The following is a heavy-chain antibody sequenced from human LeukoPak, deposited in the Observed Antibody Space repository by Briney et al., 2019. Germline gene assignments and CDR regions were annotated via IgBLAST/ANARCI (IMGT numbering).Heavy chain of an antibody. CDR3: ARDGGGYWFDP. V-gene: IGHV4-34*01. Sequence: SETLSLTCAVYGGSFSGYYWSWIRQPPGKGLEWIGEINHSGSTNYNPSLKSRVTISVDTSKNQFSLKLSSVTAADTAVYYCARDGGGYWFDPWGQGTLVTVSS. CDR1: GGSFSGYY. J-gene: IGHJ5*02. CDR2: INHSGST. D-gene: IGHD3-16*01.